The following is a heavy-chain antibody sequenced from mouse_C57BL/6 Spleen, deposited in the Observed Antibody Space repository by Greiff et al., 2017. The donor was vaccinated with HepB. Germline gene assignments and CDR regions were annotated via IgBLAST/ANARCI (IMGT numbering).Heavy chain of an antibody. V-gene: IGHV5-9-1*02. CDR3: TRYYSNYETIDAMDY. CDR2: ISSGGDYI. D-gene: IGHD2-5*01. Sequence: EVQRVESGEGLVKPGGSLKLSCAASGFTFSSYAMSWVRQTPEKRLEWVAYISSGGDYIYYADTVKGRFTISRDNARNTLYLQMSSLKSEDTAMYYCTRYYSNYETIDAMDYWGQGTSVTVSS. J-gene: IGHJ4*01. CDR1: GFTFSSYA.